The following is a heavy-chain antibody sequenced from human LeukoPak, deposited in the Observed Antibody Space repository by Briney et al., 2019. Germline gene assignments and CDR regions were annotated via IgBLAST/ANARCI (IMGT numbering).Heavy chain of an antibody. CDR2: ISSSSGGT. D-gene: IGHD5-12*01. Sequence: GGSLRLSCSASGFTFTNAWMSWVRQAPGKGLELVSTISSSSGGTYYADSVKGRFAISRDDSKSTLFLQMNSLRAEDTAVYYCAKEGFARGGYDLFQWGQGTLVTVSS. CDR3: AKEGFARGGYDLFQ. J-gene: IGHJ4*02. CDR1: GFTFTNAW. V-gene: IGHV3-23*01.